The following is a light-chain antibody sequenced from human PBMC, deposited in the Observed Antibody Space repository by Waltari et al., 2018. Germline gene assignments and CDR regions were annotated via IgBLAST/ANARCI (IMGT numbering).Light chain of an antibody. Sequence: DIQMTQSPSSLSASVGDRVTITCRASQSINSYLNWYQQKPGKAPKFLIYVASNLQSGVPSRFSGSGSGTDFTLTISSLEPEDFATYYCQQSYIAPDTFGQGTKLEI. V-gene: IGKV1-39*01. CDR1: QSINSY. J-gene: IGKJ2*01. CDR2: VAS. CDR3: QQSYIAPDT.